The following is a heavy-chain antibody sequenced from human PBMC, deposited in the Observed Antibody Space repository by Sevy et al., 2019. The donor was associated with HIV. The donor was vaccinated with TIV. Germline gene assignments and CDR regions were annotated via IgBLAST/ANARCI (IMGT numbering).Heavy chain of an antibody. CDR2: INHSGST. CDR3: ARGKRVIIRGLIIAGGYYYFDN. J-gene: IGHJ4*02. CDR1: GGSFSDYY. V-gene: IGHV4-34*01. Sequence: SETLSLTCAVYGGSFSDYYWNWIRQPPGKGLEWIGEINHSGSTNYNPTLKNRVTISVDTSKNQFSLKLNSVTAADTAVYYCARGKRVIIRGLIIAGGYYYFDNWGQGTLVTVSS. D-gene: IGHD3-10*01.